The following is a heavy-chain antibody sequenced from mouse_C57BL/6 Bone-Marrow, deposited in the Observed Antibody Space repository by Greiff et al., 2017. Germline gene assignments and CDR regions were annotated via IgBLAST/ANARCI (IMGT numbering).Heavy chain of an antibody. CDR1: GFNIKDYY. CDR2: IDPEDGET. V-gene: IGHV14-2*01. D-gene: IGHD1-1*01. CDR3: TRSLIYYGTNY. Sequence: VQLKQSGAELVKPGASVKLSCTASGFNIKDYYIHWVKQRTEQGLEWIGRIDPEDGETKYAPKFQDKATITADTSSNTAYLQLSSLPSEDTAVYYCTRSLIYYGTNYWGQGTTLTVSS. J-gene: IGHJ2*01.